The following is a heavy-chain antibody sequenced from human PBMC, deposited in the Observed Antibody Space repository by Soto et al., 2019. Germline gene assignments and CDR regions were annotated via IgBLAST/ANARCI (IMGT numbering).Heavy chain of an antibody. CDR2: IWSDGSNK. D-gene: IGHD3-9*01. Sequence: QVQLVESGGGVVQPGRSLRLSCAASGFTFSTYGMHWVRQAPPTGPEWVALIWSDGSNKYYADSVKGRFTISRDNSKKTLFLQMNSLRAEDTAVYYCVRVFDTYYFDLWGQGNMVTVSS. CDR3: VRVFDTYYFDL. V-gene: IGHV3-33*01. CDR1: GFTFSTYG. J-gene: IGHJ4*02.